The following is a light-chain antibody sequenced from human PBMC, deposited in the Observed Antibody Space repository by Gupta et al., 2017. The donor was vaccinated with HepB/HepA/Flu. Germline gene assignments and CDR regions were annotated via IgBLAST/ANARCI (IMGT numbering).Light chain of an antibody. CDR2: AAS. V-gene: IGKV1-39*01. Sequence: DIQLTQSPSSLSASVGDRVTITCRASQNIYNYLNWYQQKAGNAPKLLIYAASNLQSGVPSRFSGSDSGTDFTLTITSLQPEDFAVYYCQQTYNPPWTFGQGTKVEIK. CDR3: QQTYNPPWT. J-gene: IGKJ1*01. CDR1: QNIYNY.